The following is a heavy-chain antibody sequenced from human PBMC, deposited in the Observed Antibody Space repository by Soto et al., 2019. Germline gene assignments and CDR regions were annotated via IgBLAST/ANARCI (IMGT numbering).Heavy chain of an antibody. D-gene: IGHD1-1*01. J-gene: IGHJ4*02. CDR3: ARDKRVYRPSPLDY. V-gene: IGHV3-33*01. CDR2: IWYDGSNK. CDR1: GFTFSSYG. Sequence: PGGSLRLSCAASGFTFSSYGMHWVRQAPGKGLEWVAVIWYDGSNKYYADSVKGRFTISRDNSKNTLYLQMNSLRAEDTAVYYCARDKRVYRPSPLDYWGQGTLVTVSS.